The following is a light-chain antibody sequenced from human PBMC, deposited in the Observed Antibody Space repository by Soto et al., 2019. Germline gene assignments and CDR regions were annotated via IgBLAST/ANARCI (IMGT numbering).Light chain of an antibody. Sequence: EIVMTQSPATLSLSPGERATLSCRASQSVSSSYLAWYHQKPGQAPRLLIYGASSRATGIPDRFSGSGSGTEFTLTISGLQPDDFATYYCQQYNGYGRFGQGTKVDI. CDR2: GAS. J-gene: IGKJ1*01. CDR3: QQYNGYGR. V-gene: IGKV3D-7*01. CDR1: QSVSSSY.